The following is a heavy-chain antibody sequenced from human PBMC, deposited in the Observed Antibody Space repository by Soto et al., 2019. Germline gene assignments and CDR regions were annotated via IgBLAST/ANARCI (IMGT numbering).Heavy chain of an antibody. CDR2: ISSSSSYI. J-gene: IGHJ4*02. CDR3: ARDRRPGGIAARPDYFDY. CDR1: GFTFSSYS. D-gene: IGHD6-6*01. V-gene: IGHV3-21*01. Sequence: EVQLVESGGGLVKPGGSLRLSCAASGFTFSSYSMNWVRQAPGKGLAWVSSISSSSSYIYYADSVKGRFTISRDNAKNSLYLQMNSLRAEDTAVYYCARDRRPGGIAARPDYFDYWGQGTLVTVSS.